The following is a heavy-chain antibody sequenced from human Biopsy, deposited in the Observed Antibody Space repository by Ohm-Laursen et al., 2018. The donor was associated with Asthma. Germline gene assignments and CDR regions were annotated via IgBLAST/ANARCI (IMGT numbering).Heavy chain of an antibody. V-gene: IGHV3-30*03. CDR2: GGSYYDGGLK. J-gene: IGHJ4*02. CDR3: ARDVMEWYLPAFDF. Sequence: SLRLSCAASGFTFSSYSMNWVLQAPGKGLEWVAVGGSYYDGGLKYYADSVNGRFTVSRDDSKNTLYLQMNSLRPDDTAVYYCARDVMEWYLPAFDFWGQGTLVTVSS. D-gene: IGHD3-3*01. CDR1: GFTFSSYS.